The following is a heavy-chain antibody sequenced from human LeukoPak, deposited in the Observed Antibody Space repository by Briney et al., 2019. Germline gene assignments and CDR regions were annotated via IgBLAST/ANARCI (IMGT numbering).Heavy chain of an antibody. CDR1: GXTFSDYY. V-gene: IGHV3-11*05. CDR3: ARVISGAFSDY. D-gene: IGHD7-27*01. Sequence: PGGSLRLSFAASGXTFSDYYMNWIRQAPGKGLEWVSYISSSSSYTNYADSVKGRFTISRDNAKNSLYLQMNSLRAEDTAVYYCARVISGAFSDYWGQGTLVTVPS. CDR2: ISSSSSYT. J-gene: IGHJ4*02.